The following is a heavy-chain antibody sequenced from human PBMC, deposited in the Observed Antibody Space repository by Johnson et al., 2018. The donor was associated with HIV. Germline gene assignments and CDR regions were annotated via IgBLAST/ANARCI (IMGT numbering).Heavy chain of an antibody. CDR3: ARVEQLGAFDI. J-gene: IGHJ3*02. CDR1: GFTFSTYG. V-gene: IGHV3-30*19. CDR2: ISYDGSNK. Sequence: QGQLVESGGTVVQPGRSLRLSCAASGFTFSTYGMHWVRQAPGRGLEWVAVISYDGSNKYYADSVKGRFTISRDNSKNTLYLQMNSLRAEDTAVYYCARVEQLGAFDIWGQGTMVTVSS. D-gene: IGHD6-6*01.